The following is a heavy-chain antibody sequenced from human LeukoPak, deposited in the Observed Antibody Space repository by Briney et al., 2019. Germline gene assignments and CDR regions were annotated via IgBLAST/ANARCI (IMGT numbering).Heavy chain of an antibody. J-gene: IGHJ3*02. D-gene: IGHD4-17*01. CDR2: FDPEDGET. CDR1: GYTLTELS. Sequence: ASVKVSCEVSGYTLTELSMHWVRQAPGKGLEWMGGFDPEDGETIYAQKFQGRVTMTEDTSTDTAYMELSSLRSEDTAVYYCATDHGDYDAFDIWGQGTMVTVSS. V-gene: IGHV1-24*01. CDR3: ATDHGDYDAFDI.